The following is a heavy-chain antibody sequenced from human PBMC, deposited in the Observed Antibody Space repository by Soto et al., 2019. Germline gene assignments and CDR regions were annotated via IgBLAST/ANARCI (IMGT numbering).Heavy chain of an antibody. CDR3: ARGPLVVLNYFES. J-gene: IGHJ4*02. CDR1: GGTFRNYP. CDR2: IFPLTDIP. V-gene: IGHV1-69*04. Sequence: EASVKVSCKASGGTFRNYPINWVRQAPGQGLEWMGSIFPLTDIPDYAQNFQARLTISADKPTSTAYMELSSLTSDDTAMYFCARGPLVVLNYFESWGQGTLVTVSS.